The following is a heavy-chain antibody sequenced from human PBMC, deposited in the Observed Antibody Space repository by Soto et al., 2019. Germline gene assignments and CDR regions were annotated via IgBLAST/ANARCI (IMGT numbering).Heavy chain of an antibody. J-gene: IGHJ6*02. V-gene: IGHV3-30-3*01. CDR2: ISYDGSNK. D-gene: IGHD4-17*01. CDR3: ARTWFATVVTKEVPYYYGMDV. Sequence: GGSLRLSCAASGFTFSSYAMYWVRQAPGKGLEWVAVISYDGSNKYYADSVKGRFTISRDNSKNTLYLQMNSLRAEDTAVYYCARTWFATVVTKEVPYYYGMDVWGQGTTVTVSS. CDR1: GFTFSSYA.